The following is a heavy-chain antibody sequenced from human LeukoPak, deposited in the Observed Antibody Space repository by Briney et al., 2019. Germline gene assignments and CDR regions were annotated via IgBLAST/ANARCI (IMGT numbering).Heavy chain of an antibody. CDR2: IIPIFGTA. Sequence: GASVKVSCKASGGTFSSYAISWVRQAPGQGLEWMGGIIPIFGTANYAQEFQGRVTITADESTSTAYMELSSLRSEDTAVYYCARGLSWGSVAFDIWGQGTMVTVSS. J-gene: IGHJ3*02. V-gene: IGHV1-69*13. CDR3: ARGLSWGSVAFDI. D-gene: IGHD7-27*01. CDR1: GGTFSSYA.